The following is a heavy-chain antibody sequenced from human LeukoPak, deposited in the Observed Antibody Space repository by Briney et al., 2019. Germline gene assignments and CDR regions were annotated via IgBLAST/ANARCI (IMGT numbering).Heavy chain of an antibody. CDR3: ARFFYSYFDY. CDR1: GYSISSGYY. CDR2: IYHSGST. V-gene: IGHV4-38-2*02. Sequence: PSETLSLTCTVSGYSISSGYYWGWIRQPPGKGLEWIGSIYHSGSTYYNPSLKSRVTISVDTSKNQFSLKLSSVTAADTAVYYCARFFYSYFDYWGQGTLVTVSS. D-gene: IGHD2-15*01. J-gene: IGHJ4*02.